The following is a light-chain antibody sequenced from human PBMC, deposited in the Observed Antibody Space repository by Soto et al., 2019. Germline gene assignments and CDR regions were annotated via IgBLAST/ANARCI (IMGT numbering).Light chain of an antibody. Sequence: EIVLTQSPGTLSMSPGERATLSCRASQSISSNYLAWYQQKPGQAPRLLIYGASSRATGIPDRFSGSGSGTDFTLTISRLEVEDFAVYYCQQYGSSPRTFGQGTKVEFK. CDR3: QQYGSSPRT. CDR2: GAS. CDR1: QSISSNY. J-gene: IGKJ1*01. V-gene: IGKV3-20*01.